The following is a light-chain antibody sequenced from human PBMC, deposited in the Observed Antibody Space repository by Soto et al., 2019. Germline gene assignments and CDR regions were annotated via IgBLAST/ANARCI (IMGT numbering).Light chain of an antibody. CDR3: QQYNNWPIT. V-gene: IGKV3-15*01. Sequence: ETVMTQSPATLSVSPGQGVTLSCRASQSVASKLAWYQQKPGQGPRLLIYDASTRATGIPARFSGSGSGTEFTLTISSLQSEDSAVYCCQQYNNWPITFGQGTLLEI. J-gene: IGKJ5*01. CDR1: QSVASK. CDR2: DAS.